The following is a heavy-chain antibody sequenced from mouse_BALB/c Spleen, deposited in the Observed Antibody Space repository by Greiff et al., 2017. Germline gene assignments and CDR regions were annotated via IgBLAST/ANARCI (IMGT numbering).Heavy chain of an antibody. J-gene: IGHJ4*01. CDR1: GFNIKDTY. CDR3: ARGDYDAMDY. Sequence: EVQLQESGAELVKPGASVKLSCTASGFNIKDTYMHWVKQRPEQGLEWIGRIDPANGNTKYDPKFQGKATITADTSSNTAYLQLSSLTSEDTAVYYCARGDYDAMDYWGQGTSVTVSS. V-gene: IGHV14-3*02. D-gene: IGHD1-1*02. CDR2: IDPANGNT.